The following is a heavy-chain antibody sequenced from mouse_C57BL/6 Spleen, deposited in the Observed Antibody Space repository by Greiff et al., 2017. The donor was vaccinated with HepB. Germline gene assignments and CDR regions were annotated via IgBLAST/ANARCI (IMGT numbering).Heavy chain of an antibody. V-gene: IGHV1-54*01. CDR2: INPGSGGT. CDR3: ALHYYGRSYYFDY. CDR1: GYAFTNYL. D-gene: IGHD1-1*01. J-gene: IGHJ2*01. Sequence: QVQLKESGAELVRPGTSVKVSCKASGYAFTNYLIEWVKQRPGQGLEWIGVINPGSGGTNYNEKFKGKATLTADKSSSTAYIQLSSLTSEDSAVYFCALHYYGRSYYFDYWGQGTTLTVSS.